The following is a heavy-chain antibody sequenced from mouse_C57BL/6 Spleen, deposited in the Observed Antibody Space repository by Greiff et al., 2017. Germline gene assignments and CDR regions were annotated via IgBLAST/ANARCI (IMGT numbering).Heavy chain of an antibody. CDR3: ARRGSSYAMDY. Sequence: VQLQQSGPGLVQPSQSLSITCTVSGFSLTSYGVHWVRQSPGKGLEWLGVIWRGGSTDYNAAFISRLSISKDNSKSQVFFKMNSLQADDTAIYYCARRGSSYAMDYWGQGTTVTVSS. J-gene: IGHJ4*01. CDR1: GFSLTSYG. CDR2: IWRGGST. V-gene: IGHV2-2*01. D-gene: IGHD1-1*01.